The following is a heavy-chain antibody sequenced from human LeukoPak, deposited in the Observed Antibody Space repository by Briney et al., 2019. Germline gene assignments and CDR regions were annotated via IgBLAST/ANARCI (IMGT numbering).Heavy chain of an antibody. CDR1: GFTFSGSA. CDR3: TRDGAYYDFWSGSIDAFDI. J-gene: IGHJ3*02. Sequence: PGGSLRLSCAASGFTFSGSAMHWVRQASGKGLEWVGRIRSKANSYATAYAASVKGRFTISRDDSKNTAYLKMNSLKTEDTAVYYCTRDGAYYDFWSGSIDAFDIWGQGTMVTVSS. CDR2: IRSKANSYAT. D-gene: IGHD3-3*01. V-gene: IGHV3-73*01.